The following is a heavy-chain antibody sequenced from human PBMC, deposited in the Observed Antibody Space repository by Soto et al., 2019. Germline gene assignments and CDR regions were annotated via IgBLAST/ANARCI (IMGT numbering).Heavy chain of an antibody. D-gene: IGHD1-1*01. CDR3: AGMSTGTTFVLDYFDY. Sequence: QITLKESGPTLVNPTQTLTLTCTFSGFSLSTSGVGVGWIRQPPGKALEWLALIYWDDDKRYSPSLKSRLTITKDTSKNQVVLTMTNMDPVDTATYYCAGMSTGTTFVLDYFDYWGQGTLVTVSS. CDR1: GFSLSTSGVG. V-gene: IGHV2-5*02. CDR2: IYWDDDK. J-gene: IGHJ4*02.